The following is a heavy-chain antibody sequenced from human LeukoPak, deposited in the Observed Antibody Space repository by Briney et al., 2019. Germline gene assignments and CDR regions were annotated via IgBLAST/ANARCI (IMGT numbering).Heavy chain of an antibody. D-gene: IGHD3-16*01. V-gene: IGHV3-21*01. Sequence: GGSLRLSCAASGFTFSTYSMNWVRQAPGKGLEWLSSVSSSGTKIYYADSAKGRFTISRDNARNTVYLQMNSLRAEDTGVYYCARERSLGLRGVFDIWGQATMVTVSS. J-gene: IGHJ3*02. CDR2: VSSSGTKI. CDR1: GFTFSTYS. CDR3: ARERSLGLRGVFDI.